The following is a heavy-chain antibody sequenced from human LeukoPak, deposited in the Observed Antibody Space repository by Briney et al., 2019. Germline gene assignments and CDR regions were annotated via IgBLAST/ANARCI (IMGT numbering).Heavy chain of an antibody. CDR3: ARGKTSDDIVEDAFDI. V-gene: IGHV3-30*02. J-gene: IGHJ3*02. D-gene: IGHD2-15*01. CDR2: IHYDGARS. CDR1: GFTFSGYG. Sequence: GGSLRLSCAASGFTFSGYGMHWVRQAPGKGLEWVAFIHYDGARSYYADSVKGRFTISRDYSQNTLLLQMNSLRAEDTALYYCARGKTSDDIVEDAFDIWGQGTMVAVSS.